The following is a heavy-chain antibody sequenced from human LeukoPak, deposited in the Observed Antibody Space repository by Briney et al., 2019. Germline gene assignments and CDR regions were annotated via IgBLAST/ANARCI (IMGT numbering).Heavy chain of an antibody. D-gene: IGHD4-23*01. J-gene: IGHJ3*02. CDR3: ARGGTAVIAPYAFDI. Sequence: ETESLTCTVSGGSISSYYWSWIRQPPGKGLEWIGYIYYSGCTNCNPSVKSRVAMSVDTSKKQFSLKLSSLTAADTAVYYCARGGTAVIAPYAFDIWGQGTMLSLFS. V-gene: IGHV4-59*01. CDR1: GGSISSYY. CDR2: IYYSGCT.